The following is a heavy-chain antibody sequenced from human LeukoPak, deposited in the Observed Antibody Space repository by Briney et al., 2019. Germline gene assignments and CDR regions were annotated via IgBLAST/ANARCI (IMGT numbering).Heavy chain of an antibody. D-gene: IGHD2-21*02. CDR1: VFTFSSYA. J-gene: IGHJ6*02. CDR2: ISYDGSNK. V-gene: IGHV3-30-3*01. Sequence: PGGSLRLSCAASVFTFSSYAMHWVRQAPGKGLEWVAVISYDGSNKYYADSVKGRFTISRDNSKNTLYPQMNSLRAEDTAVYYCAREVVTAMDVWGQGTTVTVSS. CDR3: AREVVTAMDV.